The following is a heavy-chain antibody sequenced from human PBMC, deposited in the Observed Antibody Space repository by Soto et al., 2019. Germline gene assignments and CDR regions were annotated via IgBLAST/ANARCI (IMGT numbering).Heavy chain of an antibody. Sequence: PSETLSLTCAVYGGSFSGYYWSWIRQPPGKGLEWIGEINHSGSTNYNPSLKSRVTISVDTSKNQFPLKLSSVTAADTAVYYCARGTLYCSGGSCYSGWFDPWGQGTLVTVSS. J-gene: IGHJ5*02. CDR1: GGSFSGYY. D-gene: IGHD2-15*01. V-gene: IGHV4-34*01. CDR2: INHSGST. CDR3: ARGTLYCSGGSCYSGWFDP.